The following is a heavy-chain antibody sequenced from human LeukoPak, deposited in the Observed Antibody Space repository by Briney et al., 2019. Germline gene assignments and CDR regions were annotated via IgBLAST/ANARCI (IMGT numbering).Heavy chain of an antibody. Sequence: GESLKISCKGSGYSFTSYWIGWVRQMPGKGLEWMGIIYPGDSDTRYSPSFQGQVTISADKSISTAYLQWSSLKASDTAMYYCARCSGYPYYYYYYYMDVWGKGTTVTVSS. CDR1: GYSFTSYW. CDR2: IYPGDSDT. CDR3: ARCSGYPYYYYYYYMDV. J-gene: IGHJ6*03. V-gene: IGHV5-51*01. D-gene: IGHD3-22*01.